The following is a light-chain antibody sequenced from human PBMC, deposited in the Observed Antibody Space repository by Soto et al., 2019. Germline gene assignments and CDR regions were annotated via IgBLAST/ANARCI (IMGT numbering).Light chain of an antibody. CDR1: RTFISNY. CDR3: QQYGSSPVT. CDR2: GAS. J-gene: IGKJ1*01. Sequence: MVFNKSPCTLSLSPGERATLSCRASRTFISNYLAWYQQKPGQAPRLLIYGASSRATGIPDRFSGSGSGTDFTLTISRLEPEDFAVYFCQQYGSSPVTFGQGTKVDIK. V-gene: IGKV3-20*01.